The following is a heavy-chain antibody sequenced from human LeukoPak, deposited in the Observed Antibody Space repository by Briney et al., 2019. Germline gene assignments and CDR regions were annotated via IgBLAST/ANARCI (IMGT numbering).Heavy chain of an antibody. Sequence: SETLSLTCTVSGGSVSSGSYYWSWIRQPPGKGLGWIGYIYYSGSTNYNPSLKSRVTISVDTSKNQFSLKLSSVTAADTAVYYCARSPPLYDILTGYYPDAFDIWGQGTMVTVSS. V-gene: IGHV4-61*01. D-gene: IGHD3-9*01. J-gene: IGHJ3*02. CDR3: ARSPPLYDILTGYYPDAFDI. CDR1: GGSVSSGSYY. CDR2: IYYSGST.